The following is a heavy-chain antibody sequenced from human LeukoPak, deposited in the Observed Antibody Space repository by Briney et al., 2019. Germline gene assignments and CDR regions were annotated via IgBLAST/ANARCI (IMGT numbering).Heavy chain of an antibody. CDR3: ATVQEPKTYYGMDV. D-gene: IGHD1-26*01. CDR1: GYTLTELS. CDR2: FDPEDGGT. V-gene: IGHV1-24*01. Sequence: ASVKVSCKVSGYTLTELSMHWVRQAPRKGLEWMGGFDPEDGGTIYAQKFQGRVTMTEDTSTDTAYMELSSLRSEDTAVYYCATVQEPKTYYGMDVWGQGTTVTVSS. J-gene: IGHJ6*02.